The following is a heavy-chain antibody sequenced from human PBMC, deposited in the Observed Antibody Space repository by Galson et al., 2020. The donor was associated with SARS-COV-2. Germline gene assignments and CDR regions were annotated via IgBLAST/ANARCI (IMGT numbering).Heavy chain of an antibody. J-gene: IGHJ4*02. CDR1: GFTFTTYG. D-gene: IGHD5-12*01. CDR3: ARDKWQLYLDF. Sequence: GGSLRLSCAASGFTFTTYGMHWVRQAPGKGLESVADIFSDGSKKYYVDSVRGRFTISRDDSENTVYLQMNSLTVEDTAVYYCARDKWQLYLDFWGQGARVTVSS. V-gene: IGHV3-30*03. CDR2: IFSDGSKK.